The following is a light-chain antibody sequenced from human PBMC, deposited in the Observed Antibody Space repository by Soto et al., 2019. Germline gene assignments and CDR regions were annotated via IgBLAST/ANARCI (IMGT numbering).Light chain of an antibody. CDR2: YDS. Sequence: SYELTQSPSVSVAPEKTATITCGGNNIGNKRVHWYRQKPGQAPVLLISYDSDRPSGIPERFSGSNSGNTATLTISRVEAGDEADYYCQVWDIMTDNYVFGSGTEVTVL. CDR3: QVWDIMTDNYV. V-gene: IGLV3-21*04. J-gene: IGLJ1*01. CDR1: NIGNKR.